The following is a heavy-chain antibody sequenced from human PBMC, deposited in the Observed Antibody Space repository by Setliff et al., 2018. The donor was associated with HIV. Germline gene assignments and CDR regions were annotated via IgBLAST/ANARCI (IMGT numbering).Heavy chain of an antibody. Sequence: SETLSLTCTVSGGFISSYYWNWIRQPAGKGLEWIGRIYTSGSTNYNPSLKSRVTVSVDTSKNQFSLRLSSVTAADTAVYYCARGAIAAAGDFDYWGQGTLVTVSS. CDR2: IYTSGST. D-gene: IGHD6-13*01. V-gene: IGHV4-4*07. CDR3: ARGAIAAAGDFDY. CDR1: GGFISSYY. J-gene: IGHJ4*02.